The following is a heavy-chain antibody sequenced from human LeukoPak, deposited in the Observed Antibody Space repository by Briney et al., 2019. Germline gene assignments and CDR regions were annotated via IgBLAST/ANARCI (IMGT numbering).Heavy chain of an antibody. Sequence: ASLKVSCKTSGYTSTTHDINWVRQAPGQGLEWMGRISAYNGYTNYGRRFQGRVTMTTDTSTNTAYMELRSLRSDDTAVYYCARVGTGTRSFDSWGQGTLVTVSS. CDR3: ARVGTGTRSFDS. D-gene: IGHD1/OR15-1a*01. CDR1: GYTSTTHD. J-gene: IGHJ4*02. V-gene: IGHV1-18*01. CDR2: ISAYNGYT.